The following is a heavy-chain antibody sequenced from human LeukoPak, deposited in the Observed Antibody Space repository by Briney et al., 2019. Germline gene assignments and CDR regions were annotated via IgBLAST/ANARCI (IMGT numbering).Heavy chain of an antibody. V-gene: IGHV3-23*01. CDR1: GFTFSNHG. J-gene: IGHJ4*02. Sequence: GGSLRLSCAVSGFTFSNHGMHWVRQAPGKGLEWVSAISGSGGSTYYADSVKGRFTISRDNSKNTLYLQMNSLRAEDTAVYYCASTYDSSGYDYWGQGTLVTVSS. CDR3: ASTYDSSGYDY. D-gene: IGHD3-22*01. CDR2: ISGSGGST.